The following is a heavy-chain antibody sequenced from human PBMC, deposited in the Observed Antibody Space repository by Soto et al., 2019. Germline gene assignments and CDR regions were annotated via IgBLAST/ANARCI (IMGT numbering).Heavy chain of an antibody. J-gene: IGHJ6*02. V-gene: IGHV3-21*01. CDR1: GFTFNDYS. D-gene: IGHD3-10*01. Sequence: PGGSLRLSCEASGFTFNDYSMDWVRQAPEKGLEWVSSISSSGTYIYYADSVKGRFAISRDNANNVMYLQMDTPRAEDTAVYYCVRAGHVFDVHYYGMDLWGQGTTVTVSS. CDR2: ISSSGTYI. CDR3: VRAGHVFDVHYYGMDL.